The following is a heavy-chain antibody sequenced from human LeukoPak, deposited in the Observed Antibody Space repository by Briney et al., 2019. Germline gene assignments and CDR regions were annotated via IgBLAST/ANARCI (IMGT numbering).Heavy chain of an antibody. CDR2: INHSGST. Sequence: SETLSLTCAVYGGSFSGYYWSWIRQPPGKGREWIGEINHSGSTNYNPSLKSRVTISVDTSKNQFSLKLSSVTAADTAVYYCAREETTGDYMDVWGKGTTVTVSS. D-gene: IGHD7-27*01. CDR1: GGSFSGYY. V-gene: IGHV4-34*01. J-gene: IGHJ6*03. CDR3: AREETTGDYMDV.